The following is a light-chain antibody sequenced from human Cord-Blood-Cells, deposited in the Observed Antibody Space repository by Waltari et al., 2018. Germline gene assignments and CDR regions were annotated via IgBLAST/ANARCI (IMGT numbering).Light chain of an antibody. CDR2: AAS. V-gene: IGKV1-8*01. CDR3: QQYYSYLLT. J-gene: IGKJ4*01. CDR1: QGISSY. Sequence: AIRMTQSPSSLSASTGDRVTITCRASQGISSYLAWYQQKPGKAPKLLIYAASTSQSGVPSRFSGSGSGTDFTLTISCLQSEDFATYYCQQYYSYLLTFGGGTKVEIK.